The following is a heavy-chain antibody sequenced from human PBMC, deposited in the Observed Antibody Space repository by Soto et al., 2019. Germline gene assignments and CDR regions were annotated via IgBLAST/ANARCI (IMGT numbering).Heavy chain of an antibody. J-gene: IGHJ4*02. CDR3: AKMSLWFGELCPYYFDY. CDR2: ISGSGGST. D-gene: IGHD3-10*01. Sequence: EVQLLESGGGLVQPGGSLRLSCTASGFTFSNCAMNWVRQAPGKGLGWVSAISGSGGSTYYADSVKGRFTISRDNSKNTVSLQMNSLTAEDTAVYFCAKMSLWFGELCPYYFDYWGQGTLVTVSS. CDR1: GFTFSNCA. V-gene: IGHV3-23*01.